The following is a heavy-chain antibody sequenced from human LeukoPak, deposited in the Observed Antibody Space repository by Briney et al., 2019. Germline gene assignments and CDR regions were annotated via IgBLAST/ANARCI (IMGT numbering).Heavy chain of an antibody. Sequence: SETLSLTCTVSGYSISSGYYWGWIRQPPGKGLEWIGSIYHSGGTYYNPSLKSRVTISVDTSKNQFSLKLSSVTAADTAVYYCARSRLRWLPFDYWGQGTLVTVSS. J-gene: IGHJ4*02. CDR3: ARSRLRWLPFDY. CDR2: IYHSGGT. V-gene: IGHV4-38-2*02. D-gene: IGHD4-23*01. CDR1: GYSISSGYY.